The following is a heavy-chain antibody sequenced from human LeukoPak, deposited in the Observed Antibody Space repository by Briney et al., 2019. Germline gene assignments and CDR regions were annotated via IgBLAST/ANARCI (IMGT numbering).Heavy chain of an antibody. V-gene: IGHV1-2*02. Sequence: ASVTVSRKSAAYTFTGCYMHWLRQAPAQGLEWMGCINPNSGGTNSAQTFHGRVTMTRDKSISTAYMELSGLRSDHTAVYYSARESAVAGNGYWGQGTLVTVSS. CDR1: AYTFTGCY. D-gene: IGHD6-19*01. CDR3: ARESAVAGNGY. J-gene: IGHJ4*02. CDR2: INPNSGGT.